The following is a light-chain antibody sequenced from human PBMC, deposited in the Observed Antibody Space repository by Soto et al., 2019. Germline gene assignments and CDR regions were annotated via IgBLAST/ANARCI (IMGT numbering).Light chain of an antibody. CDR2: GAS. CDR1: QSVSSNY. CDR3: QQYGSSPIT. V-gene: IGKV3-20*01. Sequence: EIVLTQSPGTLSLSPGERATLSCRASQSVSSNYLAWYQQRPGQAPRLLIYGASSRATGIPDRFSGSGSGTDLTLTISRLEAEDFAVYYCQQYGSSPITFGQGTRLEI. J-gene: IGKJ5*01.